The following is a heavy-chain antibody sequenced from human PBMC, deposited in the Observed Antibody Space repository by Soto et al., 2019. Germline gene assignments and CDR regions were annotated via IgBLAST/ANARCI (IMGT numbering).Heavy chain of an antibody. CDR1: GGSFSGYY. J-gene: IGHJ6*03. CDR3: ARVGCSSTSCYWGGYYYYYYMDV. V-gene: IGHV4-34*01. D-gene: IGHD2-2*01. Sequence: SETLSLTCAVYGGSFSGYYWSWIRQPPGKGLEWIGEINHSGSTNYNPSLKSRVTISVDTSKNQFSLKLSSVTAADTAVYYCARVGCSSTSCYWGGYYYYYYMDVWGKGTTVTVSS. CDR2: INHSGST.